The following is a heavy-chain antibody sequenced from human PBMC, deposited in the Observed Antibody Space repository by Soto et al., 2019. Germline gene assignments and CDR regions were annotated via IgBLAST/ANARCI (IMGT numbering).Heavy chain of an antibody. D-gene: IGHD2-2*01. CDR1: GFTFSSYG. CDR2: ISYDGSNK. CDR3: AKGGVVVPPRWSGPSYYYSGMDV. Sequence: GGSLRLSCAASGFTFSSYGMHWVRQAPGKGLEWVAVISYDGSNKYYADSVKGRFTISRDNSKNTLYLQMNSLRAEDTAVYYCAKGGVVVPPRWSGPSYYYSGMDVWGQGTTVTVSS. J-gene: IGHJ6*02. V-gene: IGHV3-30*18.